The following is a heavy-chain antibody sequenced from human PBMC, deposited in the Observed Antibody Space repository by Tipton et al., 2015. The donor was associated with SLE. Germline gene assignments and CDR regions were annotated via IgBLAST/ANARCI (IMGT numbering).Heavy chain of an antibody. CDR3: AREAATVEMATNGMDV. CDR2: ISSSSSYI. V-gene: IGHV3-21*01. J-gene: IGHJ6*02. CDR1: GFTFSSYS. D-gene: IGHD5-24*01. Sequence: SLRLSCAASGFTFSSYSMNWVRQAPGKGLEWVSSISSSSSYIYYADSVKGRFTISRDNAKNSLYLQMNSLRAEDTAVYYCAREAATVEMATNGMDVWGQGTTVTVSS.